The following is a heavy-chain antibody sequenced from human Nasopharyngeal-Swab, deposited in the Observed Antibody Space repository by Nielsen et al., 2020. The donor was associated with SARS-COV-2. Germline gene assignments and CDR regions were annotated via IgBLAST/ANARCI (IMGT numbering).Heavy chain of an antibody. CDR2: LGVGGGPT. V-gene: IGHV3-23*01. CDR3: AREPVGDYAFDY. Sequence: GESLKISCAASGFTFSTHAMTWIRQAPGKGLEWVSSLGVGGGPTYYADSAKGRFTISSDNSKNTLYLQMNSLRAEDTAVYYCAREPVGDYAFDYWGPGTLVTVSS. CDR1: GFTFSTHA. D-gene: IGHD4-17*01. J-gene: IGHJ4*02.